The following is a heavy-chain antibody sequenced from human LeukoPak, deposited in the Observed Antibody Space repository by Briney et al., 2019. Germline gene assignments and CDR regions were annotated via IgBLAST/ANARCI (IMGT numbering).Heavy chain of an antibody. J-gene: IGHJ4*02. Sequence: GGSLRLSCVVSGFTFSDYSMNWVRQAPGKGLEWVSSISSSSSYIYYANSVKGRFTISRDNAKNSLYLQMNSLRAEDTAVYYCARGPPLYCSSTSCYFDYWGQGTLVTVSS. V-gene: IGHV3-21*01. CDR2: ISSSSSYI. CDR1: GFTFSDYS. D-gene: IGHD2-2*01. CDR3: ARGPPLYCSSTSCYFDY.